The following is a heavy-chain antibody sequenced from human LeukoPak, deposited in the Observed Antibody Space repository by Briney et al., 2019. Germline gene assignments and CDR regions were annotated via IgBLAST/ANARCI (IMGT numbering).Heavy chain of an antibody. CDR3: AKAHSSSWYYFGD. Sequence: PGGSLRLSCAASGFTFSSYAMSWVRQAPGKGLEWVSVISAKDGSTHYADSVKGRFTVSRDNSKSTLFLQMNSLRAEDTASYYCAKAHSSSWYYFGDWGQGIRVTVSS. J-gene: IGHJ4*02. V-gene: IGHV3-23*01. D-gene: IGHD3-22*01. CDR2: ISAKDGST. CDR1: GFTFSSYA.